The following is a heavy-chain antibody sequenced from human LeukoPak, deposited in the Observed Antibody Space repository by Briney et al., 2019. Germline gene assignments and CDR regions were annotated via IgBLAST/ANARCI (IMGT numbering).Heavy chain of an antibody. CDR2: IIPTFGTP. J-gene: IGHJ6*02. D-gene: IGHD3-10*01. CDR3: ARPSKYDGNPLGEYFYYYAMDV. Sequence: SVKVSCKASGGSFNNYGLSWVRQAPGQGLGWMGGIIPTFGTPEYTQKFQGRLTITADGSTNTVYMELSSLRSEDTAMYYCARPSKYDGNPLGEYFYYYAMDVWGQGTTVTVSS. CDR1: GGSFNNYG. V-gene: IGHV1-69*13.